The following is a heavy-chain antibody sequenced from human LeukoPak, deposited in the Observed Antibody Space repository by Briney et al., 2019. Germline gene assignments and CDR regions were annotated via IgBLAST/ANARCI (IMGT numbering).Heavy chain of an antibody. CDR2: IKQDGSEK. D-gene: IGHD4-17*01. J-gene: IGHJ3*02. Sequence: GGSLRLSCAASGFTFSSYWMSWVRQAPGKGLEWVANIKQDGSEKYYVDSVKGRFTISRDNAKNSLYLQMNSLRAEDTAVYYCARAWLLDYGDTGSAFDIWGQGTMVTVSS. V-gene: IGHV3-7*03. CDR1: GFTFSSYW. CDR3: ARAWLLDYGDTGSAFDI.